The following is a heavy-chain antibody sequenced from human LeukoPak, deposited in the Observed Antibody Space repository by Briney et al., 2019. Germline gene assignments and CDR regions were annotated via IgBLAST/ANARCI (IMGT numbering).Heavy chain of an antibody. D-gene: IGHD1-1*01. CDR2: MNPNSGNT. J-gene: IGHJ5*02. CDR3: ATWRGWEFRFDP. Sequence: GASVKVSCTASGYTFTIYDINWVRQATGQGLEWMGWMNPNSGNTGYAQKFQDRVTMTRNTSISTAYMELSSLRSEDTAVYYCATWRGWEFRFDPWGQGTLVTVSS. CDR1: GYTFTIYD. V-gene: IGHV1-8*01.